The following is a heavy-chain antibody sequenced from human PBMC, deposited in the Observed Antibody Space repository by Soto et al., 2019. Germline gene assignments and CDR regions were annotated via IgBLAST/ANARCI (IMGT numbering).Heavy chain of an antibody. Sequence: EVQLVESGGGLVQPGGSMKVSCAASGVTFSSYEVNWVRQAPGTGLEWVSSISGSGASKYYAESVKGRFTISRDNAQIAVDLQMNSLGAEDTVIYYCRCLWFGEYHVETFDIWGQGTMVTVSS. CDR2: ISGSGASK. CDR1: GVTFSSYE. V-gene: IGHV3-48*03. J-gene: IGHJ3*02. CDR3: RCLWFGEYHVETFDI. D-gene: IGHD3-10*01.